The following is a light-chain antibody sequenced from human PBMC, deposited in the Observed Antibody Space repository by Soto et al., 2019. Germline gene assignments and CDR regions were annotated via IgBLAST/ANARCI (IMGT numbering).Light chain of an antibody. V-gene: IGKV1-9*01. J-gene: IGKJ5*01. CDR2: AAF. CDR3: QQVNSYPQT. CDR1: QGIGTY. Sequence: IQLTQSPSSLSASVGDRVTISCRASQGIGTYLAWYQQKPGKAPKLLIYAAFTLHSGVPARFSGSRSGTDFTLTISSLQPEDFATYYCQQVNSYPQTFGQGTSWR.